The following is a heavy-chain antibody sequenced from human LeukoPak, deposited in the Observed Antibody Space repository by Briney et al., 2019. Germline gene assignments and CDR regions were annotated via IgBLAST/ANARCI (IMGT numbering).Heavy chain of an antibody. CDR1: GFTFSSYS. Sequence: GGSLRLSCAASGFTFSSYSMNWVRQAPGKGLEWVSYISSSSSTIYYADSVKGRFTISRDNAKNSLYLQMNSLRAEDTAVYYCARGGYGDYGPYYFDYWGQGTLVTVSS. CDR3: ARGGYGDYGPYYFDY. CDR2: ISSSSSTI. J-gene: IGHJ4*02. V-gene: IGHV3-48*04. D-gene: IGHD4-17*01.